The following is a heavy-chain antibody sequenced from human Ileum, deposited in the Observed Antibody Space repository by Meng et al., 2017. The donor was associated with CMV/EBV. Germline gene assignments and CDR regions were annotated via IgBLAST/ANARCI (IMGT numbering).Heavy chain of an antibody. CDR3: ARDGLSGRYFDY. V-gene: IGHV7-4-1*02. Sequence: CKTSGYTFTSNNMIWVRQAPGKGPEWMGWIDTNTGHPTYAQGFTGRFVFTFDTSVSTAYLQINSLKAEDTAVYYGARDGLSGRYFDYWGQGSLVTVSS. D-gene: IGHD1-26*01. CDR1: GYTFTSNN. J-gene: IGHJ4*02. CDR2: IDTNTGHP.